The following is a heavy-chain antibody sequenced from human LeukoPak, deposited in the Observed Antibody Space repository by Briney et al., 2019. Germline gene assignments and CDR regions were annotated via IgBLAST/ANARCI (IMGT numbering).Heavy chain of an antibody. CDR2: INPSGGST. CDR1: GYTFTSYY. CDR3: ARNTETAIPLPYYFDY. V-gene: IGHV1-46*01. J-gene: IGHJ4*02. Sequence: ASVKVSCKASGYTFTSYYMHWVRQAPGQGLEWMGIINPSGGSTSYAQKFQGRVTITRDTSASTAYMDLSSLRSEDTAVYYCARNTETAIPLPYYFDYWGQGTLVTVSS. D-gene: IGHD2-21*02.